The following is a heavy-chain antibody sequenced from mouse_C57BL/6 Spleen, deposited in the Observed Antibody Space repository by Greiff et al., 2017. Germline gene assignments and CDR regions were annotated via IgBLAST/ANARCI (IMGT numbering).Heavy chain of an antibody. J-gene: IGHJ4*01. CDR1: GYTFTSYW. D-gene: IGHD2-1*01. CDR2: INPSNGGT. Sequence: QVQLQQPGPELVKPGASVKLSCKASGYTFTSYWMHWVKQRPGQGLEWIGNINPSNGGTNYNEKFKSKATLTVNKSSSSAYMQLSSLTSEDSAVYYCARVHYGNYYAMDYWGQGTSVTVSS. V-gene: IGHV1-53*01. CDR3: ARVHYGNYYAMDY.